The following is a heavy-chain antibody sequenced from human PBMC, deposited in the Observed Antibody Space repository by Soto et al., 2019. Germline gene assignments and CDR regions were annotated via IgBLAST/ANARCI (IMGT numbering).Heavy chain of an antibody. Sequence: ASVKVSCKASGYTFTSYAMHWVRQAPGQRLEWMGWINAGNGNTKYSQKFQGRVTITRDTSANTAYMELSSLRSEDTAVYYCARDWADGGSSFDYWGQGTLVTVSS. CDR2: INAGNGNT. V-gene: IGHV1-3*01. J-gene: IGHJ4*02. CDR1: GYTFTSYA. CDR3: ARDWADGGSSFDY. D-gene: IGHD6-6*01.